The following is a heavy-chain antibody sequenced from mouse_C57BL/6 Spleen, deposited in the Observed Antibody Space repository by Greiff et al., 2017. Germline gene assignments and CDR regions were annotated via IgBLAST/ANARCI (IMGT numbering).Heavy chain of an antibody. V-gene: IGHV3-6*01. CDR2: ISYDGSN. J-gene: IGHJ2*01. CDR3: ARDLALDY. CDR1: GYSFTSGYY. Sequence: EVQLQESGPGLVKPSQSLSLTCSVTGYSFTSGYYWNWIRQFPGNKLEWMGYISYDGSNNYNPSLKNRITITRDTSTNQYFLKLNSVTTEDTATYYCARDLALDYWGQGTTLTVSS.